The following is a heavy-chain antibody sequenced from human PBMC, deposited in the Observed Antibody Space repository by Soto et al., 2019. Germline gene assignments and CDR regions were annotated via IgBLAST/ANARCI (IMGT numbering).Heavy chain of an antibody. Sequence: EVQLVESGGGLVQPGGSLRLSCAASGFTFSSYEMNWVRQAPGKGLEWVSYISSSGSTIYYADSVKGRFTISRDNAKNSLYLQMNSLRAEDTAVYYCARDLKGVVPAFTGRYYYYYGMDVW. CDR1: GFTFSSYE. V-gene: IGHV3-48*03. J-gene: IGHJ6*01. CDR3: ARDLKGVVPAFTGRYYYYYGMDV. CDR2: ISSSGSTI. D-gene: IGHD2-2*01.